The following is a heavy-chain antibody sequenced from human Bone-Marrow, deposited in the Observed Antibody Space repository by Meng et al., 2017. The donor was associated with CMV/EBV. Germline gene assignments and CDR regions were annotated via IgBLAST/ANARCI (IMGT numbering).Heavy chain of an antibody. Sequence: GESLKISCAASGFIFSNYWMSWVRQAPGKGLEWVANVKHDGSKTYHVDAVKGLFSISRDDAKKSIYLKMNSLRAEDTAVYYCGRDITIFGVAPLDVWGQGTTVTVSS. CDR2: VKHDGSKT. D-gene: IGHD3-3*01. V-gene: IGHV3-7*01. CDR3: GRDITIFGVAPLDV. CDR1: GFIFSNYW. J-gene: IGHJ6*02.